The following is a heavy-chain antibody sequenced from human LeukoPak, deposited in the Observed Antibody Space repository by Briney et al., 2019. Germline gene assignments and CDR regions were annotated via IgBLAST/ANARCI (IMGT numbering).Heavy chain of an antibody. V-gene: IGHV1-8*01. Sequence: VSVKVSCKASGYTFTSYDINWVRQTTGQGLEWMGWMNPNSGNTGYAQKFQGRVTMTRNTSISTAYTELSSLRSEDTAVYYCARGLVGATVDYWGQGTLVTVSS. CDR2: MNPNSGNT. J-gene: IGHJ4*02. CDR1: GYTFTSYD. CDR3: ARGLVGATVDY. D-gene: IGHD1-26*01.